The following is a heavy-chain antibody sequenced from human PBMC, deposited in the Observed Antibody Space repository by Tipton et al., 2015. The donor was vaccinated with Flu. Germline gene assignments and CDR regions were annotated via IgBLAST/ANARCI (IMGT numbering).Heavy chain of an antibody. Sequence: GLVKPSETLSLTCTVSGGSISSISDYWGWVRQSPGKGLEWIGRIYISGFTNYNPSLESRVTMSVDTSKNQFSLRLKSLTAADTAVYYCSSWTFGYGMGVWGQGTTVTVSS. CDR3: SSWTFGYGMGV. J-gene: IGHJ6*02. V-gene: IGHV4-39*07. D-gene: IGHD3-3*01. CDR2: IYISGFT. CDR1: GGSISSISDY.